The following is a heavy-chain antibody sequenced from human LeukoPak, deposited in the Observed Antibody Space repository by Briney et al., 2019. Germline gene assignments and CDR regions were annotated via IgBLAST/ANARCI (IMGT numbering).Heavy chain of an antibody. J-gene: IGHJ4*02. CDR2: INSDGSST. V-gene: IGHV3-74*01. CDR1: GFTSSSYW. Sequence: GGSLRLSCAASGFTSSSYWMHWVRQAPGKGLVWVSRINSDGSSTSYADSVKGRFTISRDNAKNTLYLQMNSLRAEDTAVYYCARDQVGYSYGSPGYWGQGTLVTVSS. D-gene: IGHD5-18*01. CDR3: ARDQVGYSYGSPGY.